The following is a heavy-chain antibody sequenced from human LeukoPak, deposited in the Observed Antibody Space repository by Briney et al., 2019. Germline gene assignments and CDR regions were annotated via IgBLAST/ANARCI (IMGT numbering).Heavy chain of an antibody. Sequence: PSETLSLTCAVYGGSFSGYYWSWIRQPPGKGLEWIGEINHSGSTNYNPSLKSRVTISVDTSKNQFSLKLSSVTAADTAVYYCARHGDGSSGYYFYYYYYYMDVWGKGTTVTVSS. CDR2: INHSGST. V-gene: IGHV4-34*01. CDR1: GGSFSGYY. CDR3: ARHGDGSSGYYFYYYYYYMDV. D-gene: IGHD3-22*01. J-gene: IGHJ6*03.